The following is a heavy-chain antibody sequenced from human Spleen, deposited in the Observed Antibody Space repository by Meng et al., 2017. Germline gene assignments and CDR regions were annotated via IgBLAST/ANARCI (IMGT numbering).Heavy chain of an antibody. CDR3: VRDFGGNSDS. CDR2: MNEDGNTI. D-gene: IGHD2-15*01. CDR1: GFTFSSFA. V-gene: IGHV3-74*01. Sequence: VQLVESGGGLVKPGGSLRLSCAASGFTFSSFAMTWVRQAPGKGLVWVSRMNEDGNTINYAGSVWGRFTISRDSVRNTLYLQMDSLRAEDTAVYYCVRDFGGNSDSWGQGTLVTVSS. J-gene: IGHJ5*01.